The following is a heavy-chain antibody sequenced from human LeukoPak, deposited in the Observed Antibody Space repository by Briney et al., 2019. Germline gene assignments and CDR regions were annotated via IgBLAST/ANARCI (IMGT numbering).Heavy chain of an antibody. V-gene: IGHV4-59*01. CDR2: IYYSGST. D-gene: IGHD3-9*01. CDR3: ASGTYILRYFDWVNWFDP. J-gene: IGHJ5*02. Sequence: PSETLSLTCTVSGGSINSYYWIWIRQPPGKGLEWIGYIYYSGSTNYNPSLKSRVTISVDTSKNQFSLKLSSVTAADTAVYYCASGTYILRYFDWVNWFDPWGQGTLVTVSS. CDR1: GGSINSYY.